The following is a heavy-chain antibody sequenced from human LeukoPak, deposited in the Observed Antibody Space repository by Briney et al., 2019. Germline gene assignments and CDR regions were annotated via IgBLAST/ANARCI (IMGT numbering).Heavy chain of an antibody. CDR2: IGHDGTKI. CDR3: AKEHVTWGNRYFDH. V-gene: IGHV3-30*02. J-gene: IGHJ4*02. Sequence: GGSLRLSCAASGVTLSIYGMQWGRQAPGKGLEWVAFIGHDGTKIYYADSVQGRFTISRDNSKNTLYLEMNSLSGEDTALYYCAKEHVTWGNRYFDHWGQGTLGTVSS. D-gene: IGHD3-16*01. CDR1: GVTLSIYG.